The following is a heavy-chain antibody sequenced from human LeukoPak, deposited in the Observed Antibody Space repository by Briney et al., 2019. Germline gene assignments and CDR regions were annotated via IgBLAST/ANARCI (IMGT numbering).Heavy chain of an antibody. CDR2: IFSGGST. D-gene: IGHD6-19*01. V-gene: IGHV3-53*01. CDR1: GFTVSSNY. Sequence: GGSLRLSCVASGFTVSSNYMSWVRQAPGKGPEWVSAIFSGGSTFYADSVTGRFTISRDNSKNTVYLEMNSLRAEDTAVYYCARDLKTSGWYGDFDYWGQGTLATVSS. J-gene: IGHJ4*02. CDR3: ARDLKTSGWYGDFDY.